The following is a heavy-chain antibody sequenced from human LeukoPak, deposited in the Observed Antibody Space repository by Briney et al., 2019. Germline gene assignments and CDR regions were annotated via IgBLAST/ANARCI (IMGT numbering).Heavy chain of an antibody. D-gene: IGHD2-15*01. CDR3: ARGVHCSGGSCYPFDY. J-gene: IGHJ4*02. Sequence: GGSLRLSCAASGFTFSSYSMNCVRQAPGKGLEWVSSISSSSSYIYYADSVKGRFTISRDNAKNSLYLQMNSLRAEDTAVYYCARGVHCSGGSCYPFDYWGQGTLVTVSS. CDR1: GFTFSSYS. CDR2: ISSSSSYI. V-gene: IGHV3-21*04.